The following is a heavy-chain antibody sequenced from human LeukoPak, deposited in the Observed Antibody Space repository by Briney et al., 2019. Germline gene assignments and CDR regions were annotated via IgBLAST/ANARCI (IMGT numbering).Heavy chain of an antibody. Sequence: PGGSLRLSCAASGCTVSANYMSWVRQPPGKGLEWVSVINSGGSTNYADSVKGRFTISRDNSKNTLYLQMSSLRAEDTAVYYCARDLFHWGQGTLVTVSS. CDR2: INSGGST. CDR3: ARDLFH. V-gene: IGHV3-53*01. CDR1: GCTVSANY. J-gene: IGHJ4*02. D-gene: IGHD2-21*01.